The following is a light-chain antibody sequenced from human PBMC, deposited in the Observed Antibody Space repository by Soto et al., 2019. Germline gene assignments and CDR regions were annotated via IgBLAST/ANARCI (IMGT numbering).Light chain of an antibody. V-gene: IGKV3-20*01. CDR3: QQYGSSYT. CDR2: SAT. Sequence: EIVLTQSPGTLSLSPGERATLSCGASQSVSSGFLAWYQQKPGQAPRLLIYSATSRATGLPHRFSGSGSGTDFTLTISRLEPEDFAVYYCQQYGSSYTFGQGTKLEIK. J-gene: IGKJ2*01. CDR1: QSVSSGF.